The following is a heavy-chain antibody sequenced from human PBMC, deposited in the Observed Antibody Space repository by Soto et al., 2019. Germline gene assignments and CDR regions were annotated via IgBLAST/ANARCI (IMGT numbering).Heavy chain of an antibody. J-gene: IGHJ4*02. CDR2: IYYSGST. D-gene: IGHD3-22*01. V-gene: IGHV4-31*03. CDR3: ARARNRNSSGYYGLDY. Sequence: PSETLSLTCTVSGGSISRGGYYWSWVRPHQGKGLEWIGYIYYSGSTYYNPSLKSRVTISVDTSKNQCSLKLSSVTAADTAVYYCARARNRNSSGYYGLDYWGQGTLVTVSS. CDR1: GGSISRGGYY.